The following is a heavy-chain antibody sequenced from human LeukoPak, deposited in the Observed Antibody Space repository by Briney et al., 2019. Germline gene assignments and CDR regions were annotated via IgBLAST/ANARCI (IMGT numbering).Heavy chain of an antibody. CDR3: ARAKWLVRNWFDP. D-gene: IGHD6-19*01. CDR2: INHSGST. J-gene: IGHJ5*02. V-gene: IGHV4-34*01. CDR1: GGSFSGYY. Sequence: SETLSLTCAVYGGSFSGYYWSWIRQPPGKGLEWIGEINHSGSTNYNPSLKSRATISVDTSKNQFSLKLSSVTAADTAVYYCARAKWLVRNWFDPWGQGTLVTVSS.